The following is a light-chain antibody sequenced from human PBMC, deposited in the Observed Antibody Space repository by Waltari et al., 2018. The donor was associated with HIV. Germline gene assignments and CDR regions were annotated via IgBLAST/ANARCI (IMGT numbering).Light chain of an antibody. V-gene: IGLV2-14*01. J-gene: IGLJ3*02. CDR3: SSYTNIDTLV. Sequence: QSALTQPASVSGSPGQSITISCTGTNSAVGFYNLVSWYRHHPGKAPQLVIYGVDSRPSGVSDRFSGSKSGNTASLTISTLQAEDEADYYCSSYTNIDTLVFGGGTKLTVL. CDR2: GVD. CDR1: NSAVGFYNL.